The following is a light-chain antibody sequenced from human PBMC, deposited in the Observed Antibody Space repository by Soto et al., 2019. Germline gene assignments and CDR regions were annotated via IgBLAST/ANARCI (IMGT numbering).Light chain of an antibody. V-gene: IGLV2-8*01. J-gene: IGLJ1*01. CDR3: GSYAGRYNYV. CDR1: SSDVGRYNY. CDR2: EVS. Sequence: QSALTQPPSASGSPGQSVTISCTGTSSDVGRYNYVSWYPQHPGKPPKLMIYEVSERPSGVPDRFSGSKSGNTASLTVSGLQAEDEADYYCGSYAGRYNYVFGTGTKLTVL.